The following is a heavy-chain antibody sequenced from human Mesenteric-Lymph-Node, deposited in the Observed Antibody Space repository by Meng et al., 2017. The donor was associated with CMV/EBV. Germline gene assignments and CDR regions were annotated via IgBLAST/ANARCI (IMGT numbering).Heavy chain of an antibody. J-gene: IGHJ6*02. CDR1: GYTFTAYY. D-gene: IGHD5-18*01. V-gene: IGHV1-2*02. CDR3: ARDRIPDV. CDR2: INPNTGAT. Sequence: ASVKVSCKASGYTFTAYYLHWVLQAPGQGLEWMGWINPNTGATNYAQKFHGRVTMTRDTSISTAYMELNILRSDDAAVYYCARDRIPDVWGQGTTVTVSS.